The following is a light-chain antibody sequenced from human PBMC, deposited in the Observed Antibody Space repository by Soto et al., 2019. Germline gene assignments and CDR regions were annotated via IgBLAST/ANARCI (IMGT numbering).Light chain of an antibody. CDR1: SSNIGSNY. CDR3: AAWDDSLSGVV. V-gene: IGLV1-47*02. Sequence: VLTQPPSASGTPGQRVTISYSGSSSNIGSNYVYWYQQLPGTAPKLLIYSNNQRPSGVPDRFSGSKSGTSASLAISGLRSEDEADYYCAAWDDSLSGVVFGGGTKLTVL. CDR2: SNN. J-gene: IGLJ2*01.